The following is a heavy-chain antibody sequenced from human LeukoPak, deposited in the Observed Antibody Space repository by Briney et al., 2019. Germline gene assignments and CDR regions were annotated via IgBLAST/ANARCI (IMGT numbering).Heavy chain of an antibody. CDR3: ARVTYYYDSSGYPLEDY. CDR2: ISAYNGNT. J-gene: IGHJ4*02. CDR1: GYTFTSYG. Sequence: ASVKVSCKASGYTFTSYGISWVRQAPGQGLEWMGWISAYNGNTNYAQKFQGRVTTTRDTSISTAYMELRSLRSDDTAVYYCARVTYYYDSSGYPLEDYWGQGTLVTVSS. V-gene: IGHV1-18*01. D-gene: IGHD3-22*01.